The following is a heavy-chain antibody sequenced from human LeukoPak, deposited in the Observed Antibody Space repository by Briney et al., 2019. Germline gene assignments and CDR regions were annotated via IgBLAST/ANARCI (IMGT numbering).Heavy chain of an antibody. CDR2: ISSSSSTI. CDR1: GFTFSSYS. J-gene: IGHJ6*03. Sequence: GSLRLSCAASGFTFSSYSMNWVRQAPGKGLEWVSYISSSSSTIYYADSVKGRFAISRDNAKNSLYLQMNSLRAEDTAVYYCARWRPTCSSTSCYRPHYYMDVWGKGTTVTVSS. V-gene: IGHV3-48*04. D-gene: IGHD2-2*01. CDR3: ARWRPTCSSTSCYRPHYYMDV.